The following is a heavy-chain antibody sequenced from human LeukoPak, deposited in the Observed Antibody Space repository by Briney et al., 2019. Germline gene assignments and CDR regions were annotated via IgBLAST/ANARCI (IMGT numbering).Heavy chain of an antibody. CDR3: VRRVAGSGYRDS. V-gene: IGHV4-39*01. J-gene: IGHJ4*02. CDR1: GGSISSSRHY. Sequence: SETLSLTCTVSGGSISSSRHYWGWIRQPPGKGLEWIGNILYSGSTNYNPSLKSRVTISVDTSKNQFSLKLSSVTAADTADYYCVRRVAGSGYRDSWGQGTLVTVSS. CDR2: ILYSGST. D-gene: IGHD3-22*01.